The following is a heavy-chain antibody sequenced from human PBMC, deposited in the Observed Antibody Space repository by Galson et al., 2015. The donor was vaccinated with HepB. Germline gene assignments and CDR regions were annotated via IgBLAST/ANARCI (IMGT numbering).Heavy chain of an antibody. D-gene: IGHD3-10*01. V-gene: IGHV3-23*01. CDR3: AKVPRNIITIVRGVIIAYFDS. CDR1: GFTFNNYA. J-gene: IGHJ4*02. CDR2: ITGSGDKT. Sequence: SLRLSCAASGFTFNNYAISWVRHAPGKGLEWVSAITGSGDKTYYGDSVKGRFTVSRDNSRNTLYLQMNSLRAEDTALYYCAKVPRNIITIVRGVIIAYFDSGGQGTLVTVSS.